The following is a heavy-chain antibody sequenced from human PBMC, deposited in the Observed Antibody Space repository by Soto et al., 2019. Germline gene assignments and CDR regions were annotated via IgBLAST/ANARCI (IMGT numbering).Heavy chain of an antibody. Sequence: SLTWLLADLSPSTFCARWDRLPPGKGLEWIGFLSDSGNTKYNTSLESRVTTSADTSKKLLSLRLSSVTAADTAVYYGARAFIGSSFNFDYWGQGTLVTVS. J-gene: IGHJ4*02. CDR3: ARAFIGSSFNFDY. D-gene: IGHD6-6*01. CDR2: LSDSGNT. CDR1: DLSPSTFC. V-gene: IGHV4-59*01.